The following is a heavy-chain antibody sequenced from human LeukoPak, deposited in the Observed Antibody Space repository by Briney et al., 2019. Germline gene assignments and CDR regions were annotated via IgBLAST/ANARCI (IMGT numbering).Heavy chain of an antibody. J-gene: IGHJ4*02. CDR1: GGSISSYY. Sequence: SETLSLTCTVSGGSISSYYWSWIRQPPGKGLEWIGYIYHSGSTYYNPSLKSRVTISVDRSKNQFSLKLSSVTAADTAVYYCARGAEGDFWSGYLFDYWGQGTLVTVSS. CDR3: ARGAEGDFWSGYLFDY. V-gene: IGHV4-59*12. D-gene: IGHD3-3*01. CDR2: IYHSGST.